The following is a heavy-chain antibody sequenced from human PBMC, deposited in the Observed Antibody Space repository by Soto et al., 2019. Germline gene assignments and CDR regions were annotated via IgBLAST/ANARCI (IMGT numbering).Heavy chain of an antibody. D-gene: IGHD3-9*01. CDR3: AKDIYDILTGYSRGDGLDL. CDR1: GFKFDDYA. Sequence: EVQLVESGGDLVQPGRSLRLACTASGFKFDDYAMQWVRQAPGKGLEWVSGISWKSGSMNYADSVKGRFTISRDNAKNSLYLQMNSLRSGDTALYYCAKDIYDILTGYSRGDGLDLWGHGTMVTVSS. CDR2: ISWKSGSM. V-gene: IGHV3-9*01. J-gene: IGHJ3*01.